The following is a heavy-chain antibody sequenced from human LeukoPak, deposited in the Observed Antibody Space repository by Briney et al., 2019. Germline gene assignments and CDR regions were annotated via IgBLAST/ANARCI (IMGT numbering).Heavy chain of an antibody. CDR3: AKFSVVVAAFDY. CDR1: GFTFSSYG. D-gene: IGHD2-15*01. CDR2: IRYDGSNK. V-gene: IGHV3-30*02. J-gene: IGHJ4*02. Sequence: GGSLRLSCAASGFTFSSYGMHWVRQAPGKGLEWVAVIRYDGSNKYYADSVKGRFTISRDNSKNTLYLQMNSLRAEDTAAYYCAKFSVVVAAFDYWGQGTLVTVSS.